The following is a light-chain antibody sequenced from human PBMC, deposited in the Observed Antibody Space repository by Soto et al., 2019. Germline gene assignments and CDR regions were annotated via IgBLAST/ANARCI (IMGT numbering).Light chain of an antibody. Sequence: EIVMTQSPATLSVSPGEGATLSCRASQSVSSNLAWYQQKPGQAPRLLIYGASNRATGIPARFSGSGSGTDFTLTINRLEPEDFAVYYCQQRSNWPLTFGGGTKVDIK. J-gene: IGKJ4*01. V-gene: IGKV3-11*01. CDR1: QSVSSN. CDR3: QQRSNWPLT. CDR2: GAS.